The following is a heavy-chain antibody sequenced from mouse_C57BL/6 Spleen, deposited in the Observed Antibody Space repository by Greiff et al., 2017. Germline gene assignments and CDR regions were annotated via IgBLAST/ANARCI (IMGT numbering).Heavy chain of an antibody. Sequence: VQLQQSGPELVKPGASVKMSCKASGYTFTDYYMHWVKQKPGKGLEWIGAIYPGSGNTYYNEKFKGKATLTADTSSSTAYMQLSSLTSEDSAVYFCAREYWGYWGQGTTLTVSS. CDR1: YTFTDYYM. D-gene: IGHD4-1*01. CDR2: YPGSGNTY. V-gene: IGHV1-83*01. J-gene: IGHJ2*01. CDR3: REYWGY.